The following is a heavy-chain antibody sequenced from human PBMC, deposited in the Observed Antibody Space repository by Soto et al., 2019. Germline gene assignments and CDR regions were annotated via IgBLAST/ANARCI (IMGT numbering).Heavy chain of an antibody. J-gene: IGHJ4*02. CDR3: ARDDGNTWSLEY. CDR2: IHTDTGNT. CDR1: GYSFTSYA. V-gene: IGHV1-3*05. Sequence: QVQLVQSGAEEKKPGASVKVSCKTSGYSFTSYAMHWVRQAPGQRLEWMGLIHTDTGNTEFSQKFQGRVTITRDTSATTAHMELSRLTSEDTAFYYCARDDGNTWSLEYWGQGTPVTVSS. D-gene: IGHD6-13*01.